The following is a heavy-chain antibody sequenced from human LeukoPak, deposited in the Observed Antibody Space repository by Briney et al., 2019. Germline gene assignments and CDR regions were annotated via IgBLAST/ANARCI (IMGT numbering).Heavy chain of an antibody. J-gene: IGHJ5*02. D-gene: IGHD1-26*01. Sequence: GGSLRLSCAASGFTFSRYWMSWVRQAPGKGLEWVANIKQDGSEKYYVDSVKGRCTISRDNAENSLYLQMNSLRAEDTAVYYCAGGMYSGSFDPWGQGTLVTVSS. CDR3: AGGMYSGSFDP. V-gene: IGHV3-7*02. CDR2: IKQDGSEK. CDR1: GFTFSRYW.